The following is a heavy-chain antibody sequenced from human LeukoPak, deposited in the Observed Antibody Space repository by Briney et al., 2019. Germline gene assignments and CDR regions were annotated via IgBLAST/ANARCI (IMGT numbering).Heavy chain of an antibody. D-gene: IGHD3-9*01. CDR1: GGSFSSTINY. J-gene: IGHJ5*02. CDR2: IYYTGIT. V-gene: IGHV4-39*01. CDR3: ARQRYFDWLLDWFDP. Sequence: SETLSLTCTVSGGSFSSTINYWGWIPQPPGKGLKWFGSIYYTGITYYNPSLKSRATISVDTSKNQFSLKLSSVTAADTAVYYCARQRYFDWLLDWFDPWGQGTLVTVSS.